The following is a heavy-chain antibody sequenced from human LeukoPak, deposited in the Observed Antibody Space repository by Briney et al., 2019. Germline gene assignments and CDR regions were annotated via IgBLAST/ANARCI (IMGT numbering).Heavy chain of an antibody. V-gene: IGHV4-59*01. J-gene: IGHJ4*02. CDR3: AREYHYYDTRGYYYFDY. CDR2: IYYSGST. D-gene: IGHD3-22*01. Sequence: SETLSLTCSVSAGSISRYYWSWIRQPPGKGLEWIGYIYYSGSTNYNPSLKSRVTMSLDTSRNQVSLKLSSVTAADTAVYYCAREYHYYDTRGYYYFDYWGQGTLVTVSS. CDR1: AGSISRYY.